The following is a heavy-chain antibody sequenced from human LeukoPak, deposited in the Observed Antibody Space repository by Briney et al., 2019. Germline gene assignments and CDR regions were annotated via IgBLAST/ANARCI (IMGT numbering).Heavy chain of an antibody. D-gene: IGHD3-10*01. CDR2: IYHSGGT. J-gene: IGHJ5*02. CDR3: ARGLDYYGSGSYLNNWFDP. CDR1: GGSISSGVYS. V-gene: IGHV4-30-2*01. Sequence: SGTLSLTCAVSGGSISSGVYSWSWIRQPPGKGLEWIGSIYHSGGTYYNPSLRSRVTLSLDRSNNQFSLTLNSVTAADTAAYYCARGLDYYGSGSYLNNWFDPWGQGTLVTVSS.